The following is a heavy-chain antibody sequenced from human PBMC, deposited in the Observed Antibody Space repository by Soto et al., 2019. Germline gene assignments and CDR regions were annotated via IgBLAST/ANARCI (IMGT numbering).Heavy chain of an antibody. CDR2: SRDKPQGYST. D-gene: IGHD3-22*01. J-gene: IGHJ4*02. V-gene: IGHV3-72*01. CDR3: VRATYFSDSSGYTRCLDY. Sequence: GGSLRLSCAASGFTLSDHYIDWVRQAPGKGLEWVGRSRDKPQGYSTAYAASVKGRFTTSRDESKNSAYLQMNSLKTEDTAVYYCVRATYFSDSSGYTRCLDYWGQGTLVTVSS. CDR1: GFTLSDHY.